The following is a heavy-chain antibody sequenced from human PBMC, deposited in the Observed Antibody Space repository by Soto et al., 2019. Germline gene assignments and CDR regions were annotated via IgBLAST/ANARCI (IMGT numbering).Heavy chain of an antibody. J-gene: IGHJ4*02. CDR1: GGSISGDY. Sequence: SETLSLTCTVSGGSISGDYWSWIRQPAGKGLEWIERIYISENTHYNPSLRSRVSMSLDTSKNQLSLNLSSVTAADTAVYYCARGVGRSSWTSFDSWGQGTLVTVSS. V-gene: IGHV4-4*07. CDR2: IYISENT. D-gene: IGHD6-13*01. CDR3: ARGVGRSSWTSFDS.